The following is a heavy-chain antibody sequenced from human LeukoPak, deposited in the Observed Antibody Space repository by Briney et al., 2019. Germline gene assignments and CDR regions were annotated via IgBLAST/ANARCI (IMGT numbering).Heavy chain of an antibody. CDR2: INWNGGSS. CDR3: ARVGDHDAFDI. CDR1: GFTFDDYG. V-gene: IGHV3-20*01. D-gene: IGHD3-16*01. J-gene: IGHJ3*02. Sequence: PGGSLRLSCAASGFTFDDYGMSWVRQAPGKGLEWVSGINWNGGSSGYADSVKGRLTISRDNAKNSLYLQMNSLRAEDTALYHCARVGDHDAFDIWGQGTMVTVSS.